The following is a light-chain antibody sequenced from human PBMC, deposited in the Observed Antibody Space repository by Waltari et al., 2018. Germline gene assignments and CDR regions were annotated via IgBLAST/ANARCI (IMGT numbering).Light chain of an antibody. CDR2: VNSDGSH. Sequence: QLVLTQSPSASASLGASVKLTCTLSSGHSSNVIAWHQQRPEKGPRYLMKVNSDGSHSKGDEIPDRFSGSSSGAEHYLTISSLQSEDEADYYCQTGGHGTWVFGGGTKLTVL. J-gene: IGLJ3*02. CDR1: SGHSSNV. V-gene: IGLV4-69*01. CDR3: QTGGHGTWV.